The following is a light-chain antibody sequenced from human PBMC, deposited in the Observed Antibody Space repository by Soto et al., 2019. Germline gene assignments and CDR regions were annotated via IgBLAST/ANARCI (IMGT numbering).Light chain of an antibody. CDR1: QSISSY. Sequence: DIQMTQSPSSLSASVGDRVTITCRASQSISSYLNWYQQKPGKAPKLLIYAASSLQSGVPSRFSGRGSVTDFTLTISSLQPADFATYYCQQSYSTWITFGQGTRLEIK. CDR2: AAS. CDR3: QQSYSTWIT. J-gene: IGKJ5*01. V-gene: IGKV1-39*01.